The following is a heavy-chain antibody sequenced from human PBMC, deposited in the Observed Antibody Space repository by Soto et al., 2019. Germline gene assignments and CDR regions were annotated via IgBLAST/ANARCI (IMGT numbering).Heavy chain of an antibody. CDR2: ISWNSGSI. J-gene: IGHJ6*03. CDR1: GFTFDDYA. Sequence: PGGSLRLSCAASGFTFDDYAMHWVRHAPGKGLEWVSGISWNSGSIGYADSVKGRFTISRDNAKNSLYLQMNSLRAEDTALYYCAKEHPVVPAARYYYYMDVWGKGTTVTVSS. V-gene: IGHV3-9*01. CDR3: AKEHPVVPAARYYYYMDV. D-gene: IGHD2-2*01.